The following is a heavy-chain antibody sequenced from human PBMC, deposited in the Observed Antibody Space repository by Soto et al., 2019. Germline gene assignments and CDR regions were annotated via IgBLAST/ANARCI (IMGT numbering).Heavy chain of an antibody. D-gene: IGHD7-27*01. J-gene: IGHJ4*02. V-gene: IGHV1-18*01. Sequence: QGQLVQSGAEVKKPGASVKVSCKASGYTFTDFGISWVRQAPGQGLEWMGWISAYNGNTNYAHKVQDRVTMTTDTSTSTAYMELRNLTPDDTSVYFCARDSVNLGNWAYFLGYWGQGTLVTVSS. CDR1: GYTFTDFG. CDR2: ISAYNGNT. CDR3: ARDSVNLGNWAYFLGY.